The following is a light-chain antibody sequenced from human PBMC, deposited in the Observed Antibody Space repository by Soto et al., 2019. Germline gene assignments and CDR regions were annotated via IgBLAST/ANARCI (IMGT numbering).Light chain of an antibody. CDR2: GAS. J-gene: IGKJ1*01. CDR3: RQYNNWPPTWT. Sequence: EIVLTQSPATLSLSLGEGATLSCRASLSVSSYLAWYQQKPGQAPRLLIYGASNRATGIPDRFSGSGSETEFTLTIRSLQSEDSALYFCRQYNNWPPTWTFGQGTKVDIK. V-gene: IGKV3D-15*01. CDR1: LSVSSY.